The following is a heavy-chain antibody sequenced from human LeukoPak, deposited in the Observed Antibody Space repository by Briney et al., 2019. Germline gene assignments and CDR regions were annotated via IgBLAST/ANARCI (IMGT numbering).Heavy chain of an antibody. CDR1: GYTFRKYG. Sequence: ASVKVSCKASGYTFRKYGITWVRQAPGQGLEWMGWISAYKGNTKYAQKFQGRVTMTTDTSTTTAHMELRSLRSDDTAVYYCARMSLTGTTRLDYWGQGTLVTVSS. CDR2: ISAYKGNT. V-gene: IGHV1-18*01. D-gene: IGHD1-20*01. CDR3: ARMSLTGTTRLDY. J-gene: IGHJ4*02.